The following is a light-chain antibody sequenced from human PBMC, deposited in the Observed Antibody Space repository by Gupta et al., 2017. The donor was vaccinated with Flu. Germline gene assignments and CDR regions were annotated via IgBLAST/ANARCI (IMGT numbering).Light chain of an antibody. CDR3: LQDDNCPFA. J-gene: IGKJ4*01. CDR2: DVS. Sequence: PTSLSASTGARVTSTWLASQGISTYLQWYQQRPGKAPKVLIYDVSTGETGVPSRFSGSGSGTDFTLTIRKLQAEDFATYFCLQDDNCPFAFGGGTKVDVK. V-gene: IGKV1-8*01. CDR1: QGISTY.